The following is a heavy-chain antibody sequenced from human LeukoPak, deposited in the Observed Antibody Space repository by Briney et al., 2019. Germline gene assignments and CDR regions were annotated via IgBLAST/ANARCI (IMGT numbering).Heavy chain of an antibody. V-gene: IGHV4-4*07. J-gene: IGHJ6*03. Sequence: PSETLSLTCTVSGGSISSYYWSWIRQPAGKGLEWIGRIYTSGSTYYNPSLKSRVTMSVDTSKNQFSLKLSSVTAADTAVYYCARTVGDGSGSYLYHYYYMDVWGKGTTVTVSS. CDR2: IYTSGST. CDR1: GGSISSYY. CDR3: ARTVGDGSGSYLYHYYYMDV. D-gene: IGHD3-10*01.